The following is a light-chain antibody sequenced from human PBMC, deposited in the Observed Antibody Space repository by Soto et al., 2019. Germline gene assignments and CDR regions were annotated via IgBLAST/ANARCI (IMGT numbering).Light chain of an antibody. CDR1: SSDIGAYNY. Sequence: QSALAQPPSASGSPGQSVTISCTGSSSDIGAYNYVYWYQQYPGKAPKLIIYDVNQRPSGVPDRFSGSKSGNTASLTVSGLQAEDEAVYYCNSFAGGAHVVFGGGTKLTVL. CDR3: NSFAGGAHVV. V-gene: IGLV2-8*01. CDR2: DVN. J-gene: IGLJ2*01.